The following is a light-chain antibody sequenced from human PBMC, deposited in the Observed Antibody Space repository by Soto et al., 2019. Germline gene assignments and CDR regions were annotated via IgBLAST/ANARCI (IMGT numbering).Light chain of an antibody. J-gene: IGLJ3*02. CDR3: AAWDDSLNGV. CDR1: SSNIGGNT. V-gene: IGLV1-44*01. CDR2: STN. Sequence: QSVLTQPPSVSRTPGQRVTISCSGSSSNIGGNTVNWYQQLPGTAPKLLIYSTNRRPSGVPDRFSGSKSGTSASLAISGLQSEDEADYYCAAWDDSLNGVFGGGTKLTVL.